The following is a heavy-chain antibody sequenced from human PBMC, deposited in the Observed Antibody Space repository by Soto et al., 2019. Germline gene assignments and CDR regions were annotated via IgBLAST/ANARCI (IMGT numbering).Heavy chain of an antibody. J-gene: IGHJ4*02. CDR1: GGTFSSYA. CDR2: IIPIFGTA. CDR3: ARRGHYDAVYWSY. Sequence: QVQLVQSGAEVKKPGSSVKVSCKASGGTFSSYAISWVRQAPGQGLEWMGGIIPIFGTANYAQKFQGRVTITADESTSTSYMELRSLRSEDTSVYYCARRGHYDAVYWSYWGQGTLVTVSS. D-gene: IGHD4-17*01. V-gene: IGHV1-69*01.